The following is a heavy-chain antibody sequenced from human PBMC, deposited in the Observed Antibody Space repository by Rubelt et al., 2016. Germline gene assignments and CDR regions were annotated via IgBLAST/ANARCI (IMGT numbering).Heavy chain of an antibody. V-gene: IGHV3-15*01. CDR2: GGTT. J-gene: IGHJ4*02. Sequence: GGTTDYAAPVKGRFTISRDDSKNTLYLQMNSLKTEDTAVYYCTTTYYYGSGRVDYWGQGTLVTVSS. CDR3: TTTYYYGSGRVDY. D-gene: IGHD3-10*01.